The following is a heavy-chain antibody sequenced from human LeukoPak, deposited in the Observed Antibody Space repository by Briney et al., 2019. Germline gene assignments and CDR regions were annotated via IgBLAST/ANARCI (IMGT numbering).Heavy chain of an antibody. Sequence: GESLKISCKGSGYSFTSYWIGWVRQMPGKGLEWMGIIYPGDSDTRYSPSFQGQVTISADKSISTAYLQWSSLKASDTAMYYCARLESRDVDTAMATQNYYYYGMDVWGQGTTVTVSS. CDR1: GYSFTSYW. D-gene: IGHD5-18*01. CDR2: IYPGDSDT. J-gene: IGHJ6*02. V-gene: IGHV5-51*01. CDR3: ARLESRDVDTAMATQNYYYYGMDV.